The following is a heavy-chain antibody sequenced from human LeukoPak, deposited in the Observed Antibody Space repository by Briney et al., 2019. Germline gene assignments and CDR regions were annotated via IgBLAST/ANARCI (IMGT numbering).Heavy chain of an antibody. Sequence: ASVKVSCKASGYTFTSYGISWVRQAPGQGLEWMGWISAYNGNTNYAQKLQGRVTMTTDTSTSTAYMELRSLRSDDTAVYYCARDHCSSTSCYMVDYWGQGTLVTVSS. D-gene: IGHD2-2*02. CDR2: ISAYNGNT. V-gene: IGHV1-18*01. J-gene: IGHJ4*02. CDR1: GYTFTSYG. CDR3: ARDHCSSTSCYMVDY.